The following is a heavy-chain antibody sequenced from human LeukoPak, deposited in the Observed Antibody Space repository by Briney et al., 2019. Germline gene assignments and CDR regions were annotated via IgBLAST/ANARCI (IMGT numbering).Heavy chain of an antibody. CDR2: IVGSGHST. V-gene: IGHV3-23*01. CDR3: AKDPPAPYSGYHYWLFDY. J-gene: IGHJ4*02. Sequence: SGGSLRLSCAASGFTSTSSGMSWVRQAPGKGRRWVSGIVGSGHSTYSADSVKGRFTTSKDNYKTRVYLQRNRLRSEDTTLYYFAKDPPAPYSGYHYWLFDYGGQGTLVTVPS. CDR1: GFTSTSSG. D-gene: IGHD3-22*01.